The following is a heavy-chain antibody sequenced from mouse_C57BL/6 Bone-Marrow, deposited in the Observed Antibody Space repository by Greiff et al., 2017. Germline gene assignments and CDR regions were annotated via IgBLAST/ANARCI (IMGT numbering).Heavy chain of an antibody. Sequence: QVQLQQSGAELVKPGASVKLSCKASGYAFSSYWMHWVKQRPGKGLEWIGQIYPGDGDTNYNGKFKGKATLTADKSSSTAYMQLSSLTSEDSAVYFCSRHCFFDFGGQGNTLTVSA. CDR1: GYAFSSYW. CDR3: SRHCFFDF. V-gene: IGHV1-80*01. CDR2: IYPGDGDT. J-gene: IGHJ2*01.